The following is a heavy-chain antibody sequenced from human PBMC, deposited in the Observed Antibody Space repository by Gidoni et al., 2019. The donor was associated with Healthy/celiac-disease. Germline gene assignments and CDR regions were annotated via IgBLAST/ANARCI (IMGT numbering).Heavy chain of an antibody. CDR1: GGTFSSYA. V-gene: IGHV1-69*01. J-gene: IGHJ3*02. CDR3: AREPGRYYVGATKRNDAFDI. CDR2: IIPIFGTA. D-gene: IGHD1-26*01. Sequence: QVQLVQSGAEVKKPGSSVKVSCKASGGTFSSYAISWVRQAPGQGLEWMGGIIPIFGTANYAQKFQGRVTITADESTSTAYMELSSLRSEDTAVYYCAREPGRYYVGATKRNDAFDIWGQGTMVTVSS.